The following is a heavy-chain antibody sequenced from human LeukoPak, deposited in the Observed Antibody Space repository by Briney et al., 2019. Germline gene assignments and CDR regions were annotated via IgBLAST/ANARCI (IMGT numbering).Heavy chain of an antibody. J-gene: IGHJ4*01. CDR3: ARWAESGGYYYIDY. D-gene: IGHD3-22*01. Sequence: GGSLRLSCAASRFTFSFYWMTWVRQAPGKGLEWVANIKGDGTEKSYVDSVKGRFTISRDNADNSLSLQMNSLRAEDTVVYYCARWAESGGYYYIDYWGHGTLVTVSS. CDR1: RFTFSFYW. CDR2: IKGDGTEK. V-gene: IGHV3-7*01.